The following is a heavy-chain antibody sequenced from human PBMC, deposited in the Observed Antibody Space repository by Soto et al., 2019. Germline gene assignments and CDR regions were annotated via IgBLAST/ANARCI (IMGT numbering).Heavy chain of an antibody. CDR2: ISAYNGNT. CDR3: AIDTYGVGDGRYYFDH. J-gene: IGHJ4*02. D-gene: IGHD4-17*01. Sequence: QVQLVQSGAEVKKPGASETVSFKASGYTCTSYGLSWVRQAPGQGLEWMRWISAYNGNTNYAQKLQGRVSMTTDTPTSTAYMELRGPRSDDTAGYYCAIDTYGVGDGRYYFDHWGQGTLGTVSP. V-gene: IGHV1-18*01. CDR1: GYTCTSYG.